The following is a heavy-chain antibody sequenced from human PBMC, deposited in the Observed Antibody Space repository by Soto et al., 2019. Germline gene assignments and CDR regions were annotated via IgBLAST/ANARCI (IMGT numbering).Heavy chain of an antibody. D-gene: IGHD6-13*01. CDR1: GFTFSTYS. V-gene: IGHV3-23*01. J-gene: IGHJ4*02. CDR2: ITSSGGTT. Sequence: GGSLRLSCAASGFTFSTYSMSWVRQAPGQGLEWVSAITSSGGTTYYAGSVKGRFTISRDNSKNTLYLQMSSLRAEDTAVYYWANTAATGYWGQGTLVTVSS. CDR3: ANTAATGY.